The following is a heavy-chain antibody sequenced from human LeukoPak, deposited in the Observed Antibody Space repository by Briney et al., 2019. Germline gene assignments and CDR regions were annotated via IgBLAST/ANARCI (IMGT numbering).Heavy chain of an antibody. V-gene: IGHV3-23*01. CDR3: AKAMSTDHYDSRGFYRVDFDS. CDR2: LTNSGGSGVVT. D-gene: IGHD3-22*01. J-gene: IGHJ4*02. CDR1: GFTFSRYW. Sequence: PGGSLRLSCAASGFTFSRYWMHWVRQVPGKGLEWVSALTNSGGSGVVTYYADSVKGRFIISRDNSKSTLYLQLSSLRAEDTAVYYCAKAMSTDHYDSRGFYRVDFDSWGQGTLVTVSS.